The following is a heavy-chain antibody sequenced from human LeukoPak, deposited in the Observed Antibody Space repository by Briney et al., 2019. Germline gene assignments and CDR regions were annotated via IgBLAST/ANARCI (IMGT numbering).Heavy chain of an antibody. V-gene: IGHV1-2*02. CDR2: INPNSGGT. Sequence: ASVKVSCKASGYTFTGYYMHWVRQAPGQGLEWMGWINPNSGGTNYAQKFQGRGTMTRDTSISTAYMELSRLRSDDAAVYYCARDSPTTYYYDSSGYYHFDYWGQGTLVTVSS. CDR3: ARDSPTTYYYDSSGYYHFDY. J-gene: IGHJ4*02. CDR1: GYTFTGYY. D-gene: IGHD3-22*01.